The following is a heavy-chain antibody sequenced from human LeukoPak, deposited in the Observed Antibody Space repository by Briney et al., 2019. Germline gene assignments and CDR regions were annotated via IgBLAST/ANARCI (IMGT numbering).Heavy chain of an antibody. CDR2: ISGSGVSA. V-gene: IGHV3-23*01. Sequence: GGSLRLSCTASGFTFSSYAMSWVRQAPGKGLEWVSAISGSGVSAYYADSVKGRFTISRDNSKNTLYLQMNSLRAEDTAVYYCAKGTVTTNNWFDPWGQGTLVTVSS. CDR1: GFTFSSYA. D-gene: IGHD4-17*01. J-gene: IGHJ5*02. CDR3: AKGTVTTNNWFDP.